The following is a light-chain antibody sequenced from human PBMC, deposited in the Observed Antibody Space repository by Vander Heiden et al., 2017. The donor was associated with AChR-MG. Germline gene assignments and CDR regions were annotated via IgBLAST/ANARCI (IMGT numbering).Light chain of an antibody. Sequence: EIVLTQSPGPLSLSPGERATLSCRASQSGSSSYLAWYQQKPGQAPRLLINGASSRATGIPDRFSGSGSGRDFTLTISRLEPEDFAVYYCQQYGSSPPWTFGQGTKVEIK. V-gene: IGKV3-20*01. CDR2: GAS. CDR3: QQYGSSPPWT. CDR1: QSGSSSY. J-gene: IGKJ1*01.